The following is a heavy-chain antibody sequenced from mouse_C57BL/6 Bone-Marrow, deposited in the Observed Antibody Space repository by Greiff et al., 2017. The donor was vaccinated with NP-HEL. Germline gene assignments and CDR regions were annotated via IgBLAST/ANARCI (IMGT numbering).Heavy chain of an antibody. J-gene: IGHJ3*01. V-gene: IGHV14-4*01. CDR1: GFNITDDY. Sequence: VQLQQSGAELVRPGASVKLSCTASGFNITDDYMHWVKQRPEQGLEWIGWIDPENGDTEYASKFQGKATITADTSSNTAYLQLSSLTSEDTAVYYCTTGPVWFAYWGQGTLVTVSA. CDR2: IDPENGDT. CDR3: TTGPVWFAY.